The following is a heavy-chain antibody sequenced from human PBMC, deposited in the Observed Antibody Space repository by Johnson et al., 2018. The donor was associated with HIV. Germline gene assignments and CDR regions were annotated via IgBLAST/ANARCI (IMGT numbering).Heavy chain of an antibody. V-gene: IGHV3-66*02. J-gene: IGHJ3*02. Sequence: VQLVESGGGLVQPGGSLRLSCAASGFTVSSNYMSWVRQAPGKGLEWVSVIYSGGSTYYADSVKGRFTISSDNSKNTLYLQMNSLRPEDTAVYYCARDRAIVVAYDAFDIWGQGTMVTVSS. CDR2: IYSGGST. CDR3: ARDRAIVVAYDAFDI. D-gene: IGHD3-22*01. CDR1: GFTVSSNY.